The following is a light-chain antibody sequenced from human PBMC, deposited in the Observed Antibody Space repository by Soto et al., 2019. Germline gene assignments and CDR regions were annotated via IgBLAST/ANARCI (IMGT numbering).Light chain of an antibody. CDR3: QQYNSYLFT. Sequence: DIQMTQSPSTLSASVGDRVTITCRASQSISSWLAWYQQKPGKAPKLLIYDASSLESGVPSRFSGSGSGTEFTLTISSLQPYDFATYYCQQYNSYLFTFGPVTKVDIK. CDR2: DAS. V-gene: IGKV1-5*01. CDR1: QSISSW. J-gene: IGKJ3*01.